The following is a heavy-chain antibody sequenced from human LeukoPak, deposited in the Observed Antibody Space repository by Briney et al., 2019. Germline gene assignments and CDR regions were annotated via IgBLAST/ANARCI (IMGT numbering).Heavy chain of an antibody. CDR3: AKEHYIWGSYRYTGSDY. Sequence: GGSLRLSCAASGFTFSSYAMSWVRQAPGKGLEWVSAISGSGGSTYYADSVKGRFTISRDNSKNTLYLQMNSLRAEDTAVYYCAKEHYIWGSYRYTGSDYWGQGTLVTVSS. CDR2: ISGSGGST. D-gene: IGHD3-16*02. V-gene: IGHV3-23*01. J-gene: IGHJ4*02. CDR1: GFTFSSYA.